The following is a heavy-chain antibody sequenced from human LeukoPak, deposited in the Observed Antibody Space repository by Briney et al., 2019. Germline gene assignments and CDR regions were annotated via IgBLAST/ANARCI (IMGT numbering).Heavy chain of an antibody. CDR1: GDTGTFSSYA. J-gene: IGHJ4*02. D-gene: IGHD4-17*01. V-gene: IGHV1-69*01. CDR2: IIPIFGTA. Sequence: SVKVSCKASGDTGTFSSYAISWVRQAPGQGLEWMGGIIPIFGTANYAQKFQGRVTITADESTSTAYMELSSLRSEDTAVYYCARTRGGDYVLDYWGQGTLVTVSS. CDR3: ARTRGGDYVLDY.